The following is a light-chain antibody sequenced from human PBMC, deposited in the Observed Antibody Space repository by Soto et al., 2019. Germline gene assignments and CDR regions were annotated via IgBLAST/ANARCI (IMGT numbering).Light chain of an antibody. CDR1: QSVSSN. CDR3: HQRQSWPRT. J-gene: IGKJ5*01. V-gene: IGKV3D-15*01. Sequence: ELVMTQSPATLSVSPGERATLSFRASQSVSSNLAWYQQKPGQAPRLLIYGASTRATGIPARFSGSGSGTEFTLTISSLQSEDFAVYYCHQRQSWPRTFGQGTRLEI. CDR2: GAS.